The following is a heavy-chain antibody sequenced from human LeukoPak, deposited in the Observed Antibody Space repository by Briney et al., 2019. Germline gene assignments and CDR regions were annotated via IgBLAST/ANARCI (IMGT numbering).Heavy chain of an antibody. D-gene: IGHD2-15*01. Sequence: SVKVSCKASGGTFSSYAISWVRQAPGQGLEWMGGIIPIFGTANYAQKFQGRVTITADESTSTAYMELSSLRSEDTAVYYCARDDCGGGSCYFDYWGQGTLVTVSS. CDR1: GGTFSSYA. V-gene: IGHV1-69*13. CDR3: ARDDCGGGSCYFDY. J-gene: IGHJ4*02. CDR2: IIPIFGTA.